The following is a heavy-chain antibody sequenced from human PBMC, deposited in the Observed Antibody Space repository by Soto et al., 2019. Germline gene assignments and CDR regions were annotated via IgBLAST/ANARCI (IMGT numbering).Heavy chain of an antibody. CDR2: IIPIFGTA. CDR3: ARVISPNSGSYSPLAY. Sequence: GASVKVSCKASGGTFSSYAISWVRQAPGQGLEWMGGIIPIFGTANYAQKFQGRVTITADESTSTAYMELSSLRSEDTAVYYCARVISPNSGSYSPLAYWGQGTLVTVSS. V-gene: IGHV1-69*13. J-gene: IGHJ4*02. CDR1: GGTFSSYA. D-gene: IGHD1-26*01.